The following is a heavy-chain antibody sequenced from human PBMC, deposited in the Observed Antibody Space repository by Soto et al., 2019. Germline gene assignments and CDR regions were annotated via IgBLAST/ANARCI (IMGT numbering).Heavy chain of an antibody. Sequence: LSLTCTVSGGSISSYYWSWIRQPPGKGLEWIGYIYYSGSTNYNPSLKSRVTISVDTSKNQFSLKLSSVTAADTAVYYCARDYKAAAGWDYYYYCMDVWGQGTTVTVSS. D-gene: IGHD6-13*01. CDR3: ARDYKAAAGWDYYYYCMDV. J-gene: IGHJ6*02. V-gene: IGHV4-59*01. CDR1: GGSISSYY. CDR2: IYYSGST.